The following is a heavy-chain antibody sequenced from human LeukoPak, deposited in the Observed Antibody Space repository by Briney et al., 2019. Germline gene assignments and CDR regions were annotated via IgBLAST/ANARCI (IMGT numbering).Heavy chain of an antibody. D-gene: IGHD3-3*01. CDR2: INPNSGGT. CDR1: GYTFTSYY. J-gene: IGHJ4*02. Sequence: ASVKVSCKASGYTFTSYYMHWVRQAPGQGLEWMGWINPNSGGTNYAQKFQGRVTMTRDTSISTAYMELSRLRSDDTAVYYCARDYSRFSPRTRTFDYWGQGTLVTVSS. V-gene: IGHV1-2*02. CDR3: ARDYSRFSPRTRTFDY.